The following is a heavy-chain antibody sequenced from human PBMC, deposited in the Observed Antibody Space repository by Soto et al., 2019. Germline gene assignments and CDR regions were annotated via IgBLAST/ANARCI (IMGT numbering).Heavy chain of an antibody. Sequence: QVQLQESGPGLVKPSETLSLTCTVSSGSISTYYWSWIRQPTGKGLEWIGYIYYTGRTNYNTSLKTRVAISMDTSKNQFYLHLSSVTAADTAVYYCAGAPNWDYFDFWGLGTLVTVSS. CDR1: SGSISTYY. D-gene: IGHD7-27*01. V-gene: IGHV4-59*01. J-gene: IGHJ4*02. CDR3: AGAPNWDYFDF. CDR2: IYYTGRT.